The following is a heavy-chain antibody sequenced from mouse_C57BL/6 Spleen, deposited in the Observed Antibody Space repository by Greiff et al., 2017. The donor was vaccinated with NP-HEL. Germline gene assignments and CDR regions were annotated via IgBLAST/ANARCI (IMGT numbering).Heavy chain of an antibody. Sequence: QVQLKQPGAELVRPGSSVKLSCKASGYTFTSYWMDWVKQRPGQGLEWIGNIYPSDSETHYNQKFKDKATLTVDNSSSTAYMQLSSLTSEDSAVYYCARRTGTWFAYWGQGTLVTVSA. V-gene: IGHV1-61*01. J-gene: IGHJ3*01. D-gene: IGHD4-1*01. CDR2: IYPSDSET. CDR3: ARRTGTWFAY. CDR1: GYTFTSYW.